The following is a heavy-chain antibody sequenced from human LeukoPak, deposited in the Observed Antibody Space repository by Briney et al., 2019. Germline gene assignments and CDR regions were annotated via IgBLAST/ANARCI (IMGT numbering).Heavy chain of an antibody. CDR1: GFTFSSYE. CDR2: LSSGGSTI. D-gene: IGHD3-3*01. J-gene: IGHJ4*02. Sequence: GGSLRLSCAASGFTFSSYEMNWVRQAPGKGLEWVSYLSSGGSTIYYADSVKGRFTISRDNAKNSLYLQMNSLRAEDTAVYYCASLTSQITISAWGQGTLVTVSS. CDR3: ASLTSQITISA. V-gene: IGHV3-48*03.